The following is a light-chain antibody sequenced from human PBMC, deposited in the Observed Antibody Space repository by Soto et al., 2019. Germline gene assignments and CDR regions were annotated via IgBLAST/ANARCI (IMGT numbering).Light chain of an antibody. J-gene: IGLJ2*01. CDR2: ENN. CDR1: SSNIGNNY. V-gene: IGLV1-51*02. Sequence: QSALPQPPSVSAAPGQKVTISCSGSSSNIGNNYGSWYQQLPGTAPKLLIYENNKRPSGIPDRFSGSKSGTSATLGITGLQTGDEADYYCGTWDSSLSAVVFGGGTKLTVL. CDR3: GTWDSSLSAVV.